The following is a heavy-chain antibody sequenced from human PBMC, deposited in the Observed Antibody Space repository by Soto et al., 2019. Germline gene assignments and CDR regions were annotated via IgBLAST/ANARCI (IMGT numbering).Heavy chain of an antibody. J-gene: IGHJ4*02. V-gene: IGHV4-30-4*01. CDR1: GGSVSSGDYY. CDR2: IYYSGST. D-gene: IGHD3-22*01. Sequence: QVQLQESGPGLVKPSQTLSLTCTVSGGSVSSGDYYWSWIRQPPGKGLEWIGYIYYSGSTYYNPSLKSRVAISVDTSKNQFSLKMSSVTAAETAVYYCARMYYDDSRGYAQVYYFDYWGQGTLVTVSS. CDR3: ARMYYDDSRGYAQVYYFDY.